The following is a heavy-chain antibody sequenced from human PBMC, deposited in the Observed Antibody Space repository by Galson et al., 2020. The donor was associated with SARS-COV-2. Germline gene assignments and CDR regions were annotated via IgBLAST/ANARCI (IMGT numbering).Heavy chain of an antibody. J-gene: IGHJ4*02. Sequence: QLGESLKISCAASGFTFSSYGMHWVRQAPGKGLEWVAVIWYDGSNKYYADSVKGRFTISRDNSKNTLYLQMNSLRAEDTAVYYCARDPVGSSWFSRNYFDYWGQGTLVTVSS. CDR3: ARDPVGSSWFSRNYFDY. CDR1: GFTFSSYG. CDR2: IWYDGSNK. V-gene: IGHV3-33*01. D-gene: IGHD6-13*01.